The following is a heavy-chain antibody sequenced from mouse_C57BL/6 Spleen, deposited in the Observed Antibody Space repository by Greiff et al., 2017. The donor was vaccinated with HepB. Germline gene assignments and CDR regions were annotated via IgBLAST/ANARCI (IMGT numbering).Heavy chain of an antibody. Sequence: VQLQQSGPELVKPGASVKISCKASGYTFTDYYMNWVKQSHGKSLEWIGDINPNNGGTSYNQKFKGKATLTVDKSSSTAYMELRSLTSEDSAVYYCAREGTGDAMDYWGQGTSVTVSS. CDR2: INPNNGGT. CDR1: GYTFTDYY. D-gene: IGHD3-3*01. V-gene: IGHV1-26*01. J-gene: IGHJ4*01. CDR3: AREGTGDAMDY.